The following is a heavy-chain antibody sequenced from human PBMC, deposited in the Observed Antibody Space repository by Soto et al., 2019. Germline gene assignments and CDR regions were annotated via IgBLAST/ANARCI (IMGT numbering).Heavy chain of an antibody. Sequence: GGSLRLSCAASGFTFSSYAMSWVRQAPGKGLEWVSAISGSGGSTYYADSVKGRFTISRDNSKNTLYLQMNSLRAEDTAVYYCAKAQYGGNYYYGMDVWGQGTTVTVSS. CDR1: GFTFSSYA. D-gene: IGHD2-8*01. V-gene: IGHV3-23*01. J-gene: IGHJ6*02. CDR3: AKAQYGGNYYYGMDV. CDR2: ISGSGGST.